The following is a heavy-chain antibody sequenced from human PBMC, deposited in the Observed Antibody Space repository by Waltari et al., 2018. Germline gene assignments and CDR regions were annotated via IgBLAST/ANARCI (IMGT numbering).Heavy chain of an antibody. Sequence: QVQLVQSGAEVKTPGASVKVSCQAFGYTFTDYYIHWVRQGPGQGLEWMGLVNPDSGCTNYAQKFQGRVTMTRGTSITTVYMELSSLKYEDTAIYYCARGGGVTVPGFDFWGQGNLVTVSS. J-gene: IGHJ4*02. CDR2: VNPDSGCT. CDR1: GYTFTDYY. V-gene: IGHV1-2*02. D-gene: IGHD6-19*01. CDR3: ARGGGVTVPGFDF.